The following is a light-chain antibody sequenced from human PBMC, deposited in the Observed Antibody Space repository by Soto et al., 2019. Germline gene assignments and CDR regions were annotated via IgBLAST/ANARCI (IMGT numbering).Light chain of an antibody. CDR3: HQYNNWPFT. CDR1: QTVSSN. Sequence: IVMTQSPATLSVSPGERATLSCRASQTVSSNLAWYQQKPGQAPRLLIYGVSTRATGIPARFSGSGSGTEFTLTISSLQSEDFAVYYCHQYNNWPFTFGQGTKVDIK. V-gene: IGKV3D-15*01. J-gene: IGKJ2*01. CDR2: GVS.